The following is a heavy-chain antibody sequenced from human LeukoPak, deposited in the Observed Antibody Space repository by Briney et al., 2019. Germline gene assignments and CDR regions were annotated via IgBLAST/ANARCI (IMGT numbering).Heavy chain of an antibody. CDR3: AREGVVVPAAIRGMDV. V-gene: IGHV3-30-3*01. CDR2: ISYDGSNK. J-gene: IGHJ6*02. CDR1: GFTFSSYA. D-gene: IGHD2-2*01. Sequence: GGSLRLSCAASGFTFSSYAMHWVRQAPGKGLEWVAVISYDGSNKYYADSVKGRFTISRDNSKNTLYLQMNSLRAEDTAVYYCAREGVVVPAAIRGMDVWGQGTTVTVS.